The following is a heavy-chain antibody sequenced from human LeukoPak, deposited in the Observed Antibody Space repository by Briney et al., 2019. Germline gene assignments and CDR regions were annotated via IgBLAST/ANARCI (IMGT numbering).Heavy chain of an antibody. CDR2: IYYSGST. CDR3: ARMQGIAVAGPGLDY. J-gene: IGHJ4*02. D-gene: IGHD6-19*01. CDR1: GGSISSGGYY. V-gene: IGHV4-31*03. Sequence: PSETLSLTCTVSGGSISSGGYYWSWIRQHPGKGLEWIGYIYYSGSTYYNPSLKSRVTISVDTSKNQFSLKLSSVTAADTAVYYCARMQGIAVAGPGLDYWGQGTLVTVSS.